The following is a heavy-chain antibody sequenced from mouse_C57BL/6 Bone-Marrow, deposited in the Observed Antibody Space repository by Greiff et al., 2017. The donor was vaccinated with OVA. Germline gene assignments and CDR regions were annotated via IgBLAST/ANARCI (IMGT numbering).Heavy chain of an antibody. CDR1: GYTFTSYG. J-gene: IGHJ3*01. CDR2: IYPRSGNT. CDR3: ARREYYGSSSWFAY. Sequence: VKVVESGAELARPGASVKLSCKASGYTFTSYGISWVKQSTGQGLEWIGEIYPRSGNTYYNEKFKGKATLTADKASSTAYMELRSLTSEDSAVYFCARREYYGSSSWFAYWGQGTLVTVSA. V-gene: IGHV1-81*01. D-gene: IGHD1-1*01.